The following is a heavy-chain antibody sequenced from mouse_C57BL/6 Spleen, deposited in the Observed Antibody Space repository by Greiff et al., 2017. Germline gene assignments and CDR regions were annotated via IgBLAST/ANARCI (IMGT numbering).Heavy chain of an antibody. CDR1: GYTLTSYW. D-gene: IGHD1-1*01. CDR2: IHPNSGST. CDR3: ARRDYYGSNPFDY. V-gene: IGHV1-64*01. J-gene: IGHJ2*01. Sequence: QVQLQQPGAELVKPGASVKLSCKASGYTLTSYWMHWVKQRPGQGLEWIGMIHPNSGSTNYNEKFKSKATLTVDKSSSTAYMQLSSLTSEDSAVYYCARRDYYGSNPFDYWGQGTTLTVSS.